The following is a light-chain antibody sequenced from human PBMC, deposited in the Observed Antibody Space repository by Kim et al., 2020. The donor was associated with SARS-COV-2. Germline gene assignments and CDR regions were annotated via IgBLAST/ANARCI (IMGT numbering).Light chain of an antibody. J-gene: IGKJ1*01. CDR1: QSVSTW. Sequence: DIQMTQSPSTLSASVGDRVTITCRASQSVSTWLAWYQQKPGKAPKCLIYKASSLETLVPSRFSGSGSGTEFTLTIISLQPDDFATYSCQQYSTYPWTFGQGTKVDIK. V-gene: IGKV1-5*03. CDR2: KAS. CDR3: QQYSTYPWT.